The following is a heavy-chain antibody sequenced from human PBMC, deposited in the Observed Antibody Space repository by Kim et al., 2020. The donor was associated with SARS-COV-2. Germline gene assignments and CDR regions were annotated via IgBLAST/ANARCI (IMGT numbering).Heavy chain of an antibody. CDR3: ARDSGRGGDFDY. D-gene: IGHD1-26*01. V-gene: IGHV3-74*01. J-gene: IGHJ4*02. CDR1: GFTFSTYW. CDR2: IKNDGSVT. Sequence: GGSLRLSCVASGFTFSTYWMSWVRQAPGKGLVWVSGIKNDGSVTSYADSEKGRFTISRDNAKNTLYLQMTSLRAEDTAVYYCARDSGRGGDFDYWGQGAL.